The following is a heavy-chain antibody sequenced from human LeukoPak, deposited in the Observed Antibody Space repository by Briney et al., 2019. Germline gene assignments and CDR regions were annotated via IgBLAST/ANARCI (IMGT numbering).Heavy chain of an antibody. V-gene: IGHV4-39*01. J-gene: IGHJ4*02. CDR3: AKTSIAARAVYGY. CDR2: IYYSGST. CDR1: GGSISSSSYY. Sequence: PSETLSLTCTVSGGSISSSSYYWGWIRQPPGKGLEWIGSIYYSGSTYYNPSLKSRVTISVDTSKNQFSLKLSSVTAADTAVYYCAKTSIAARAVYGYWGQGTLVTVSS. D-gene: IGHD6-6*01.